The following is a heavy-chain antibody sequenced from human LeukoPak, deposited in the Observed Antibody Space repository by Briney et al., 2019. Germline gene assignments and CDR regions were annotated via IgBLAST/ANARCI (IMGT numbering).Heavy chain of an antibody. CDR3: ARNHHNSGGRCDF. CDR2: ISGSGGNT. J-gene: IGHJ4*02. Sequence: GGSLRPSCAASGFTFGSYAMSWVRQAPGRGLEWVSAISGSGGNTYYADSVKGRFTISRDNSKNTLYLQMNSLRADDTAVYYCARNHHNSGGRCDFWGQGTLVTVSS. CDR1: GFTFGSYA. D-gene: IGHD2-15*01. V-gene: IGHV3-23*01.